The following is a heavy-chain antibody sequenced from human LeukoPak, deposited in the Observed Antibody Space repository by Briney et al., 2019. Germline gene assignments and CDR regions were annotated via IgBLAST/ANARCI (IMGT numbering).Heavy chain of an antibody. V-gene: IGHV1-18*01. J-gene: IGHJ5*02. CDR2: ISAYNGNT. CDR1: GYTFTSYG. D-gene: IGHD4/OR15-4a*01. Sequence: GSSVKVSCKASGYTFTSYGISWVRQAPGQGLEWMGLISAYNGNTNYAQKLQGRVTMTTDTSTSTAYMELRSLRYDDTAVYYCARISAWLTLNWFDPWGQGTLVTVSS. CDR3: ARISAWLTLNWFDP.